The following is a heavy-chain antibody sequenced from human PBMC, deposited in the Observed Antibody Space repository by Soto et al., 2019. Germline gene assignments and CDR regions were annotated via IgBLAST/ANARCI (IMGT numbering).Heavy chain of an antibody. Sequence: QVQLVQSGAEVKKPGASVKVSCKASGYTFTGYYMHWVRQAPGQGLEWMGWINHNSGGTNYAQKFEDWVAMTRDTSISTAYMELSRLRSDDTAVYYGARSPVPAVASRRFYYYYGMDDWGQGTTATVAS. D-gene: IGHD2-2*01. CDR2: INHNSGGT. CDR3: ARSPVPAVASRRFYYYYGMDD. V-gene: IGHV1-2*04. J-gene: IGHJ6*02. CDR1: GYTFTGYY.